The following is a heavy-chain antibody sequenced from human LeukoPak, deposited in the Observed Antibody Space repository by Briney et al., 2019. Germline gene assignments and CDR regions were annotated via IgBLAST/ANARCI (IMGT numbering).Heavy chain of an antibody. CDR1: GYTFTSYG. D-gene: IGHD3-10*01. V-gene: IGHV1-69*06. CDR3: ARGTMVRGVIISDY. J-gene: IGHJ4*02. CDR2: IIPIFGTA. Sequence: ASVKVSCKASGYTFTSYGISWVRQAPGQGLEWIGGIIPIFGTANYAQKFQGRVTITADKSTSTAYMELSSLRSEDTAVYYCARGTMVRGVIISDYWGQGTLVTVSS.